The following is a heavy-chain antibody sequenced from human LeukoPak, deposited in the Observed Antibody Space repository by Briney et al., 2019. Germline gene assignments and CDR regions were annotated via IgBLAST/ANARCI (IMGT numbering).Heavy chain of an antibody. Sequence: ASVTVSYMASGYIFINYAMHWVGQAPGQRLEWMGSINAGNGKTKYLQELQGRVTINRDTSEGTAYMELGTLRCEDMAVYYCARRQYYYASGSSFLKRGVSAFDIWGQGTMVTVSS. D-gene: IGHD3-10*01. CDR2: INAGNGKT. V-gene: IGHV1-3*03. CDR1: GYIFINYA. CDR3: ARRQYYYASGSSFLKRGVSAFDI. J-gene: IGHJ3*02.